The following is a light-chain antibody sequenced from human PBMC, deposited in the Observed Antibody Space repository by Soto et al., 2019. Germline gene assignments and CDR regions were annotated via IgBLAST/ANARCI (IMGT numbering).Light chain of an antibody. V-gene: IGKV3-15*01. Sequence: EKVMTQSPATLSVSPGERATLSCRASQSVSSNLAWYQQKPGQALRLLIYDASTRATGIPARFSGSGSGTGFILIISRLQSEDFAVYYVQQYNEWPLTFGGGTKGEIK. CDR1: QSVSSN. J-gene: IGKJ4*01. CDR3: QQYNEWPLT. CDR2: DAS.